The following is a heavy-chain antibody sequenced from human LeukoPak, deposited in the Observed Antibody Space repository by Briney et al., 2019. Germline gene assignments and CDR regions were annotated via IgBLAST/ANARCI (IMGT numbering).Heavy chain of an antibody. D-gene: IGHD6-13*01. V-gene: IGHV1-2*06. Sequence: ASVKVSCKASGYTFTSYDINWVRQAPGQGLEWMGRINPNSGGTNYAQKFQGRVTMTRDTSISTAYMELSRLRSDGTAVYYCARGRYCSNTNCPPNPRIAAAGTNKNWFDPWGQGTLVTVSS. CDR2: INPNSGGT. CDR3: ARGRYCSNTNCPPNPRIAAAGTNKNWFDP. J-gene: IGHJ5*02. CDR1: GYTFTSYD.